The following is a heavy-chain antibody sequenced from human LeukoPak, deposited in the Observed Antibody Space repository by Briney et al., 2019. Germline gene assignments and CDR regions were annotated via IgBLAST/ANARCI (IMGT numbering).Heavy chain of an antibody. Sequence: SETLSLTCTVSGGSISSYYWSWIRQPPGKGLEWIGYIYYSGSTNHNPSLKSRVTISVDTSKNQFSLKLSSVTAADTAVYYCARRGRDCSGGSCYDAFDIWGQGTMVTVSS. CDR3: ARRGRDCSGGSCYDAFDI. V-gene: IGHV4-59*08. D-gene: IGHD2-15*01. CDR2: IYYSGST. CDR1: GGSISSYY. J-gene: IGHJ3*02.